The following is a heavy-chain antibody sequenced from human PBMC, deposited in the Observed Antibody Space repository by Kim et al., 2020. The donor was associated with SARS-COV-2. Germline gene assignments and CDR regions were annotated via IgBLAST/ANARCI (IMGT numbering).Heavy chain of an antibody. J-gene: IGHJ4*02. Sequence: SETLSLTCTVSGGSISSSSYYWVWIRQSPGKGLEWIGSISYSGTKYYNASLKSRAITSLDTSKNQYSLMLSSITAADTAVYYCARGLPYTSGWAHCFDYWGQGTLVTVSS. V-gene: IGHV4-39*07. CDR2: ISYSGTK. CDR3: ARGLPYTSGWAHCFDY. CDR1: GGSISSSSYY. D-gene: IGHD6-19*01.